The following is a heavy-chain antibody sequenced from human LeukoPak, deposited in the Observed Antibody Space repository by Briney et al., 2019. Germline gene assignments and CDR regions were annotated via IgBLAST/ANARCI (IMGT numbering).Heavy chain of an antibody. D-gene: IGHD1-26*01. CDR2: INPNNGAT. CDR1: GYTFTGYY. Sequence: ASVKVSCKASGYTFTGYYMHWVRQAPGQGLEWMGRINPNNGATDYAQKLQGRVTITGDTSISTAYMELSSLRSDDTAVYYCTRESGSYHGNDYWGQGTLVTVSS. CDR3: TRESGSYHGNDY. V-gene: IGHV1-2*06. J-gene: IGHJ4*02.